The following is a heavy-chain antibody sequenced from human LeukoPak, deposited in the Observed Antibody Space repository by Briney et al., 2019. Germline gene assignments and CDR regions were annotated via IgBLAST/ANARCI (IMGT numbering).Heavy chain of an antibody. CDR1: GYTLTELS. CDR2: FDPEDGET. V-gene: IGHV1-24*01. J-gene: IGHJ4*02. Sequence: ASVKVSCKVSGYTLTELSMHWVRQAPGKGLEWMGGFDPEDGETIYAQKFQGRVTMTEDTSTDTAYMELSSLRSEDTAVYYCATGYYDSSGYPYWGQGTLVTVSS. CDR3: ATGYYDSSGYPY. D-gene: IGHD3-22*01.